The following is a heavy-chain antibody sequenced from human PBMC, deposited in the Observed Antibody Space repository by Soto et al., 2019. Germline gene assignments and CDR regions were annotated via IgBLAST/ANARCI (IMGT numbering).Heavy chain of an antibody. Sequence: QVQLVQSGGGAVQPGKSLRLSCAASGFTFSSYGMHWVRQAPGKGLEWVALISFNGSNEYYADSVKGRFIISRDNSRKTLFLHMSSLRPDDTAVYYCATDQFCSNGACSVAYDSWGQGTLVTVSS. CDR3: ATDQFCSNGACSVAYDS. V-gene: IGHV3-30*03. J-gene: IGHJ4*02. D-gene: IGHD4-4*01. CDR1: GFTFSSYG. CDR2: ISFNGSNE.